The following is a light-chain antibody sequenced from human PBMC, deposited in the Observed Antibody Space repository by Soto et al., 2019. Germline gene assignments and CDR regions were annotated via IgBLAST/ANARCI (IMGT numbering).Light chain of an antibody. CDR1: SSNIGSNS. V-gene: IGLV1-44*01. J-gene: IGLJ2*01. CDR3: ASRDDRLSGPI. Sequence: QSVMTQPPSASGTPGQRVTISCSGSSSNIGSNSVNWYQQLPGTAPKLLIYNIDQRPSGVPDRFLGSKSGSSASLAISGLQSEDEADYYCASRDDRLSGPIFGGGTKLTVL. CDR2: NID.